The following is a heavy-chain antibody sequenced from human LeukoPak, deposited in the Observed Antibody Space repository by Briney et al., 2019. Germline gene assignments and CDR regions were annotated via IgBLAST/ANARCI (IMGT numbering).Heavy chain of an antibody. CDR1: GFTFSNNW. Sequence: GGSLRLSCAASGFTFSNNWMSWVRQAPGRGLECVANIKKDGSEKFYINSVKGRFAISRDNAKNSLYLQMNSLRDEDMALYYCVKDAGTAWGQGTLVTVSS. V-gene: IGHV3-7*01. J-gene: IGHJ5*02. CDR2: IKKDGSEK. D-gene: IGHD2-8*02. CDR3: VKDAGTA.